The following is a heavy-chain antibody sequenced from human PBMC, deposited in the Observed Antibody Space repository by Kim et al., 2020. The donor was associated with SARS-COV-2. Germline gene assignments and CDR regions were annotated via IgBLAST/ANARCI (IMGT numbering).Heavy chain of an antibody. CDR1: GFTFGDYA. CDR3: TRAHNIGRWAYYDYYYMDV. Sequence: GGSLRLSCTASGFTFGDYAMSWVRQAPGKGLVWVGFIRSKAYGGTTEYAASGEGRFTISRDDSKSIAYLEMNSLKTEDTAVYYCTRAHNIGRWAYYDYYYMDVWGKGNTVTVSS. V-gene: IGHV3-49*04. D-gene: IGHD5-12*01. J-gene: IGHJ6*03. CDR2: IRSKAYGGTT.